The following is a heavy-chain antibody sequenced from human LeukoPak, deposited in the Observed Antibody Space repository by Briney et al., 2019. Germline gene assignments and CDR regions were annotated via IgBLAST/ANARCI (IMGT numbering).Heavy chain of an antibody. Sequence: ASVKVSCKASGYTFTSYYMHWVRQAPGQGLEWMGIINPSGGSTSYAQKFQGRVTMTRDMSTSTAYMELSSLRSEDTAVYYCARNLNYYDSSGYYYYYYMDVWGKGTTVTVSS. J-gene: IGHJ6*03. CDR1: GYTFTSYY. CDR3: ARNLNYYDSSGYYYYYYMDV. CDR2: INPSGGST. V-gene: IGHV1-46*01. D-gene: IGHD3-22*01.